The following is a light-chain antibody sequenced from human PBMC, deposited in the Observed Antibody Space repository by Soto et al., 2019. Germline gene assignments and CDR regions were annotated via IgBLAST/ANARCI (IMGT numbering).Light chain of an antibody. CDR3: QQYGASPPT. CDR1: QSLSTNY. V-gene: IGKV3-20*01. CDR2: GAS. J-gene: IGKJ1*01. Sequence: EIVLTQSPGTLSLSPGERATLSCKASQSLSTNYLAWYQRKPGQAPRLLIYGASSRATDIPRRFSGSGSGTDFTLTITRLEPEDFAVYYCQQYGASPPTFGQGTKVEIK.